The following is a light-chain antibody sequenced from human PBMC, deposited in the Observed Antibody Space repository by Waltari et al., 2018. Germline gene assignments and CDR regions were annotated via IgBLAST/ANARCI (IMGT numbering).Light chain of an antibody. CDR2: RSD. Sequence: QSVLTQPPSASGTPGQRVTISCSGSASNIGGNLVNWYQQFPGKAPKLLIYRSDLRPSGVPDRVSGSKSGTSASLAISGLQSEDEADYFCASWDDSLNGHWVFGGGTKVTVL. CDR3: ASWDDSLNGHWV. J-gene: IGLJ3*02. V-gene: IGLV1-44*01. CDR1: ASNIGGNL.